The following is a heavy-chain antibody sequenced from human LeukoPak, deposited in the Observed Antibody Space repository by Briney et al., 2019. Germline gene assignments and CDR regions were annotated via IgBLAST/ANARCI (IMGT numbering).Heavy chain of an antibody. CDR1: GGSISSITW. Sequence: SETLSLTCAVSGGSISSITWWSWVRQPPGKGLEWIGEIYHTESTNYNPSLKSRVTMSVDKSKNQFSLKLSSVTAADTAVYYCAKDGLARFLEWFFPFDYWGQGTLVTVSS. D-gene: IGHD3-3*01. CDR2: IYHTEST. J-gene: IGHJ4*02. V-gene: IGHV4-4*02. CDR3: AKDGLARFLEWFFPFDY.